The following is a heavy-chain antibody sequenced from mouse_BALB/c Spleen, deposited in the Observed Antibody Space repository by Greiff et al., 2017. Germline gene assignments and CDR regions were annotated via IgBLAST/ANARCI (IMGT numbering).Heavy chain of an antibody. J-gene: IGHJ4*01. CDR3: GRSIYDYDLHYYAMDY. CDR1: GYSFTGYF. V-gene: IGHV1-37*01. Sequence: VQLQQSGPELVKPGASVKISCKASGYSFTGYFMNWVKQSHGKSLEWIGRINPYNGDTFYNQKFKGKATLTVDKSSSTAHMELLSLTSEDSAVYYCGRSIYDYDLHYYAMDYWGQGTSVTVSS. D-gene: IGHD2-4*01. CDR2: INPYNGDT.